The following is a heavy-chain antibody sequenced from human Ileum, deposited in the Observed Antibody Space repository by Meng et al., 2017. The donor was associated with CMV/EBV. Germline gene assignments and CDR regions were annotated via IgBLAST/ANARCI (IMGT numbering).Heavy chain of an antibody. J-gene: IGHJ5*01. CDR2: ISRSGIKT. V-gene: IGHV3-23*01. Sequence: GESLKISCAASGFTLSNYAMSWVRQAPGKGLEWVSTISRSGIKTHYTDSVKGRFSISRDTSKNTLYLETNSLRVKDTAEYYCARTGRSDDKHDIWFDPWGQGTPVTVSS. D-gene: IGHD3/OR15-3a*01. CDR3: ARTGRSDDKHDIWFDP. CDR1: GFTLSNYA.